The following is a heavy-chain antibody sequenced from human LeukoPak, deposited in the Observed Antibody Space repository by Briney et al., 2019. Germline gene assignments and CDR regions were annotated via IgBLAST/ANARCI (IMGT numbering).Heavy chain of an antibody. Sequence: ASVKVSCKASGYTFTSYDINWVRQATGQGLEWMGWMNPNSGNTGYAQKFQGRVTMTRNTSISTAYMELGSLRSEDTAVYYCARAKDSSGYYSAEYFQHWGQGTLVTVSS. CDR1: GYTFTSYD. CDR3: ARAKDSSGYYSAEYFQH. CDR2: MNPNSGNT. D-gene: IGHD3-22*01. J-gene: IGHJ1*01. V-gene: IGHV1-8*01.